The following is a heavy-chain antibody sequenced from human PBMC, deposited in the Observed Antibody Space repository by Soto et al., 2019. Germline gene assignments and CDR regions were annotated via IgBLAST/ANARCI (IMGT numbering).Heavy chain of an antibody. CDR1: GFTFNRHP. Sequence: QVPLVESGGGVVQPGRSLRLSCAASGFTFNRHPLHWVRQAPGKGLEWVAVISHDGNSKYYADSVKGRFTISRENSMNMRYVQMHGLRTEDTAIFYCARASGHLYATLHGPFDHWGQGALVTVSS. CDR2: ISHDGNSK. CDR3: ARASGHLYATLHGPFDH. J-gene: IGHJ4*02. V-gene: IGHV3-30-3*01. D-gene: IGHD2-8*01.